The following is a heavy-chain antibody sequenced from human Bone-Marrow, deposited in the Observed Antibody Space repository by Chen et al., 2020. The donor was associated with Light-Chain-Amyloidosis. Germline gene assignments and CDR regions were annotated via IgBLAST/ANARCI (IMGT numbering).Heavy chain of an antibody. J-gene: IGHJ4*02. D-gene: IGHD6-19*01. CDR2: INWNGGST. CDR3: AKDMVFAGPSSGWYPPRGVFDY. CDR1: GFPFVDYG. V-gene: IGHV3-20*04. Sequence: EVQLVESGGGVVRPGGSLRLSCAASGFPFVDYGMSWVRQGPGKGLEWFSVINWNGGSTGYADSVKGRCTISRDNAKNSLYLQMNSLRAEDTALYYCAKDMVFAGPSSGWYPPRGVFDYWGQGTLVTVSS.